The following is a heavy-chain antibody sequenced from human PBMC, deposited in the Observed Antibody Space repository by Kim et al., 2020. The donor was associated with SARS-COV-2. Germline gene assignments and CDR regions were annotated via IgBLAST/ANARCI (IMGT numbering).Heavy chain of an antibody. V-gene: IGHV4-59*01. CDR1: GASMFSYY. Sequence: SETLSLTCTVSGASMFSYYWSWIRQPPGKGLEWIGYIYDSGSTNYIPSLKSRVSISVDTSKNQFSLKLSSVTAADTAIYYCARGTYRSSGYHFSMEVWG. CDR2: IYDSGST. CDR3: ARGTYRSSGYHFSMEV. D-gene: IGHD6-19*01. J-gene: IGHJ6*03.